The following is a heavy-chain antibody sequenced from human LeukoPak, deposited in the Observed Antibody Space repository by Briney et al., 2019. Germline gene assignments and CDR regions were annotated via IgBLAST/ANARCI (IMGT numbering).Heavy chain of an antibody. CDR3: AMGFWYEEYFQH. Sequence: PSETLPLTCTVSGGSISSSNSYWGWIRQPPGKGLEWIGSISNSGSYHYNPSLRSRITISVDTSKNQFSLRLSSVTAADTAVYFCAMGFWYEEYFQHWGQGSLVIVSS. CDR1: GGSISSSNSY. V-gene: IGHV4-39*07. CDR2: ISNSGSY. D-gene: IGHD6-13*01. J-gene: IGHJ1*01.